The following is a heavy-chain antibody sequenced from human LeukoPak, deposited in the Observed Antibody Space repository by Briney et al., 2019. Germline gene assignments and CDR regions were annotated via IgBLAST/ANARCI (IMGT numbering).Heavy chain of an antibody. CDR1: GFTFSAYW. Sequence: GGSLRLSCAASGFTFSAYWMHWVRQVPGKGLVWVSRINNDGTATFFADSVKGRFTISRDNAKNTLYLQMNSLRAEDTAVYYCARVYSYSDPMDHWGQGTLVTVSS. J-gene: IGHJ4*02. CDR2: INNDGTAT. CDR3: ARVYSYSDPMDH. D-gene: IGHD1-26*01. V-gene: IGHV3-74*01.